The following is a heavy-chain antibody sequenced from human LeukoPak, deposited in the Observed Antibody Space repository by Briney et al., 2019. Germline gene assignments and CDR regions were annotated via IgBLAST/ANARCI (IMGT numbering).Heavy chain of an antibody. CDR3: SKDGARSSTMATLGHFDY. J-gene: IGHJ4*02. CDR1: GFTFTSYA. Sequence: GGSLRLSCAASGFTFTSYAMGWVRQAPGKGLEWVSGITGSRSATYYADSVKGRFTISRDNSKNTLYLQMNSLRAEDTAVYFCSKDGARSSTMATLGHFDYWGQGALVTVSS. CDR2: ITGSRSAT. V-gene: IGHV3-23*01. D-gene: IGHD3-10*01.